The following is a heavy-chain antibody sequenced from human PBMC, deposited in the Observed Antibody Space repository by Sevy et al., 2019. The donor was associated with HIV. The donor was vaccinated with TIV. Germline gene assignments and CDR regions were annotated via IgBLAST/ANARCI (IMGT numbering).Heavy chain of an antibody. D-gene: IGHD4-4*01. J-gene: IGHJ5*02. V-gene: IGHV3-30*02. CDR2: IWHDGSNK. CDR3: ARETDNSARWLDP. Sequence: GGSLRLSCAASGFTFNFHGMHWVRQAPGKGLEWVAFIWHDGSNKYMADSVKGRFTISRDNSKNTLFLQTNSLTVEDTAVYYCARETDNSARWLDPWVQGTLVTVSS. CDR1: GFTFNFHG.